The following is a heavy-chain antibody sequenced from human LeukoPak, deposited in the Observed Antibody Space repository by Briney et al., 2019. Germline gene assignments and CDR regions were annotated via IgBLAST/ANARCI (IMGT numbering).Heavy chain of an antibody. CDR1: GFTFSSYA. CDR3: ANSGYCSGGSCHTRGYFDY. V-gene: IGHV3-23*01. Sequence: GGSLRLSCAASGFTFSSYAMSWVRQAPGKGLEWVSAISGSGGSTYYADSVKGRFTIPRDNSKNTLYLQMNSLRAEDTAVYYCANSGYCSGGSCHTRGYFDYWGQGTLVTVSS. CDR2: ISGSGGST. J-gene: IGHJ4*02. D-gene: IGHD2-15*01.